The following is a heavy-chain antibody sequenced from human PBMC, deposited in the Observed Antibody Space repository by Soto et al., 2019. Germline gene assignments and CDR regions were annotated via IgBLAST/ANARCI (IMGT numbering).Heavy chain of an antibody. CDR3: ARDRPGYYDSSGSTGWACDD. CDR1: GGSLSGDY. J-gene: IGHJ4*02. V-gene: IGHV4-34*01. Sequence: PSESLSLNCGGEGGSLSGDYWNGMREPPGKGLEWIGEINHSGGTNYNPSLKSRVTISVDTSQNHFSLKLTSVTAADTAVYYCARDRPGYYDSSGSTGWACDDWGQGTLVTVS. CDR2: INHSGGT. D-gene: IGHD3-22*01.